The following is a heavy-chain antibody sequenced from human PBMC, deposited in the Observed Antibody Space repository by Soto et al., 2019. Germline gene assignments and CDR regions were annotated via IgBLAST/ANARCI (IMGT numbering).Heavy chain of an antibody. D-gene: IGHD3-10*01. Sequence: QVQLVESGGGVVQPGRSLRLSCAASGFTFSNYGMHWVRQAPGKGLEWVAVILNDGSNRYHADSVKDRFTISRDNSKNMLYLQMTSLRADDTSVYYCARDDEYSGNGMDVWGQGTTVTVS. J-gene: IGHJ6*02. CDR3: ARDDEYSGNGMDV. CDR2: ILNDGSNR. V-gene: IGHV3-33*01. CDR1: GFTFSNYG.